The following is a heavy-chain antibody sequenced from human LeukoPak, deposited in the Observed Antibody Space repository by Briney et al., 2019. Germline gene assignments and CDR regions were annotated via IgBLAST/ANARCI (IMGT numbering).Heavy chain of an antibody. V-gene: IGHV4-59*08. Sequence: PGGSLRLSCSASGFTFRSFAMFWVRQAPGKGLEFIGYISDSGNTNYSPSLKSRLTISVDTSKNQFSLRLGSLSAADTAVYYCARRTALKNAFDLWGQGTMVTVSS. CDR3: ARRTALKNAFDL. CDR2: ISDSGNT. CDR1: GFTFRSFA. J-gene: IGHJ3*01.